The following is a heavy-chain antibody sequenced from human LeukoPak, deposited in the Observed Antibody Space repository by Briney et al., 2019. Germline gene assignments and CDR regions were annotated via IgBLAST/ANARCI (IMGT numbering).Heavy chain of an antibody. J-gene: IGHJ6*02. CDR1: GGSISSYY. CDR2: IYYSGST. V-gene: IGHV4-59*01. D-gene: IGHD3-10*01. CDR3: ARDRTPLIRGVNYYYYGMDV. Sequence: SETLSLTCTVSGGSISSYYWSWIRQPPGKGLEWIGYIYYSGSTNYNPSLKSRVTISVDTSKNQFSLKLSSVTAADTAVYYCARDRTPLIRGVNYYYYGMDVWGQGTTVTVSS.